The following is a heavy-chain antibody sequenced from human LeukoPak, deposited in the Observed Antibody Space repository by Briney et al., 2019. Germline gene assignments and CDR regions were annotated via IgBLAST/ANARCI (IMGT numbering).Heavy chain of an antibody. CDR1: GFTFSSYA. V-gene: IGHV3-23*01. J-gene: IGHJ4*02. CDR2: ISGSGGST. Sequence: GGSLRLSCAASGFTFSSYAMSWVRQAPGKGLEWVSAISGSGGSTYYADSVKGRFTISRDNSKNTLYLQMNSLRAEDTAVYYCAKGYYYARSGYYGYWGPGTLVTVSS. D-gene: IGHD3-22*01. CDR3: AKGYYYARSGYYGY.